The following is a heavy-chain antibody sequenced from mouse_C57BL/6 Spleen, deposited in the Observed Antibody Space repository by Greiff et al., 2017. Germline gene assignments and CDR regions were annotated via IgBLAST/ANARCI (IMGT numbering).Heavy chain of an antibody. CDR3: ARRDYYGSSPGYFDY. J-gene: IGHJ2*01. Sequence: QVQLQQSGAELVKPGASVKISCKASGYAFSSYWMNWVKQRPGKGLEWIGQIYPGDGDTNYNGKFKGKATLTADKSSSTAYMQLSSLTSEDSAVYVCARRDYYGSSPGYFDYWGQGTTLTVSS. V-gene: IGHV1-80*01. CDR1: GYAFSSYW. D-gene: IGHD1-1*01. CDR2: IYPGDGDT.